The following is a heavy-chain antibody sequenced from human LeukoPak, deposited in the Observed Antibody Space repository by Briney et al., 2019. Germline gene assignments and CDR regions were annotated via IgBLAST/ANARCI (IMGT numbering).Heavy chain of an antibody. CDR2: IYYNGDT. V-gene: IGHV4-59*08. CDR1: GGSISGYH. CDR3: ARLGDCGHDCYSHDY. J-gene: IGHJ4*02. Sequence: SETLSLTCIVSGGSISGYHWGWVRQPPGKGLEYISFIYYNGDTNYNPPLKSRVTMSVDTSENQFSLKLSSVTAADTAVYYCARLGDCGHDCYSHDYWGQGTLVTVSS. D-gene: IGHD2-21*01.